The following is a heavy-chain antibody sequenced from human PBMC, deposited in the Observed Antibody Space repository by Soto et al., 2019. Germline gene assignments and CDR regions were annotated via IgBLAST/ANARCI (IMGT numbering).Heavy chain of an antibody. V-gene: IGHV3-23*01. Sequence: GGSLRLSCAASGFSFSTYGMNWVRQAPGKGLEWVSLIRGSGDGTYYADSVKGRFTISRDNSKNTLYLQMNSLRAEDTAVYYCAKSGDHKYYFDFWGQGTLVTVSS. CDR2: IRGSGDGT. CDR1: GFSFSTYG. CDR3: AKSGDHKYYFDF. J-gene: IGHJ4*02. D-gene: IGHD5-12*01.